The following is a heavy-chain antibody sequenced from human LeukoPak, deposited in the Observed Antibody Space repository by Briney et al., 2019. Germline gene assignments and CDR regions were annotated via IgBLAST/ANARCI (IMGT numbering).Heavy chain of an antibody. CDR2: TSDSGSS. Sequence: SETLSLTCAVSAGSISAYYWTWIRQPPGKGLEWIGYTSDSGSSNYKSSLKSRVSMSVDTSKRQFSLTLTSVTAADTAVYYCARIVRQDGGYLDLWGRGSLVTVSS. CDR3: ARIVRQDGGYLDL. J-gene: IGHJ2*01. CDR1: AGSISAYY. V-gene: IGHV4-59*08. D-gene: IGHD3-16*02.